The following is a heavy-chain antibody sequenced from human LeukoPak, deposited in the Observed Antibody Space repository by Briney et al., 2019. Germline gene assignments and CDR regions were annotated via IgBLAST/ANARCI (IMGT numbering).Heavy chain of an antibody. CDR2: INPNSGGT. J-gene: IGHJ4*02. V-gene: IGHV1-2*02. CDR3: ARGRRIVGAYDFDY. Sequence: VASVKVSCKASGYTFTGYYMHWVRQAPGQGLEWMGWINPNSGGTNYAQKFEGRVTMTRNTSISTAYMELSSLRSEDTAVYYCARGRRIVGAYDFDYWGQGTLVTVSS. D-gene: IGHD1-26*01. CDR1: GYTFTGYY.